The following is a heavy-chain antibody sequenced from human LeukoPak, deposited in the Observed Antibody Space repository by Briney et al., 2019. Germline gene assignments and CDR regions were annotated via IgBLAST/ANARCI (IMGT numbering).Heavy chain of an antibody. J-gene: IGHJ4*02. CDR2: FDPEDGET. D-gene: IGHD6-13*01. CDR3: ATDASYSSSWYFDY. V-gene: IGHV1-24*01. CDR1: GYTLTELS. Sequence: ASVKVSCKVSGYTLTELSMHWVRQAPGKGLEWRGGFDPEDGETIYAQKFQGRVTMTEDTSTDTAYMELSSLRSEDTAVYYCATDASYSSSWYFDYWGQGTLVTVSS.